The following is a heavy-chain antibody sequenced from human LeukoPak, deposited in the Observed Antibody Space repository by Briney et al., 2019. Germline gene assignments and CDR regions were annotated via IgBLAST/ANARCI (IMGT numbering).Heavy chain of an antibody. CDR3: ARGRVRGDGGADYYYYMDV. D-gene: IGHD3-10*01. Sequence: SETLSLTXTVSGGSISSGDYYWSWIRQPPGKGLEWIGEINHSGSTNYNPSLKSRVNISVDTSKNQFSLKLSSVTAADTAVYYCARGRVRGDGGADYYYYMDVWGKGTTVTVSS. CDR2: INHSGST. CDR1: GGSISSGDYY. V-gene: IGHV4-34*01. J-gene: IGHJ6*03.